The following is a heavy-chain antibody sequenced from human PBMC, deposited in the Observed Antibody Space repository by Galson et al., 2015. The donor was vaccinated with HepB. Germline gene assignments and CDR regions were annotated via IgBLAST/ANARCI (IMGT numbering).Heavy chain of an antibody. CDR2: ISGSGGST. D-gene: IGHD3-10*01. Sequence: LRLSCAASGFTFSSYAMSWVRQAPGKGLEWVSAISGSGGSTYYADSVKGRFTISRDNSKNTLYLQMNSLRAEDTAVYYCAKDRLWFGELLPKYFDYWGQGTLVTVSS. V-gene: IGHV3-23*01. J-gene: IGHJ4*02. CDR3: AKDRLWFGELLPKYFDY. CDR1: GFTFSSYA.